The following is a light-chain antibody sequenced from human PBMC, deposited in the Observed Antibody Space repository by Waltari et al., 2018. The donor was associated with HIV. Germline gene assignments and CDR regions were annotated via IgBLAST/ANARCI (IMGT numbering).Light chain of an antibody. CDR2: GAS. CDR3: QQYGSSLFT. V-gene: IGKV3-20*01. CDR1: QSVSNTY. Sequence: EIVLTQSPSTLSLSPGERATLSCRASQSVSNTYLAWYQQKPGQAPRLLIYGASSRATGIPDRFTGSGSGTDFTLTISRLEPEDFAVYYCQQYGSSLFTFGPGTKVDIK. J-gene: IGKJ3*01.